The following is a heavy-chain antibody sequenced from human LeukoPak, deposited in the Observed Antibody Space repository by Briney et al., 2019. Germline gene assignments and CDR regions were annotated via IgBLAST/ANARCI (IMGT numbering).Heavy chain of an antibody. V-gene: IGHV4-4*07. Sequence: PSETLSLTCTVSRGSISSYYWSWIRQPAGKGLEWIGRIYTSGSTNYNPSLKSRVTMSVDTSKNQFSLKLSSVTAADTAVYYCARGGATFGELTNWFDPWGQGTLVTVSS. CDR1: RGSISSYY. CDR2: IYTSGST. J-gene: IGHJ5*02. CDR3: ARGGATFGELTNWFDP. D-gene: IGHD3-10*01.